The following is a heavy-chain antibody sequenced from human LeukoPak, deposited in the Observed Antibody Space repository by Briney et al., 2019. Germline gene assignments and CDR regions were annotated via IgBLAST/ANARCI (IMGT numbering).Heavy chain of an antibody. J-gene: IGHJ4*02. CDR2: INQDDRQI. Sequence: PGGSLRLSCAASVFTFNKYLLTCVRQAPGKGVEWVANINQDDRQIYYLESVEGRFTITRDNANNSLHLQMNSLRVEDTAVYYCARGYYYSGTYYLSFFDYWGQGTLVTVSS. CDR3: ARGYYYSGTYYLSFFDY. D-gene: IGHD3-10*01. CDR1: VFTFNKYL. V-gene: IGHV3-7*01.